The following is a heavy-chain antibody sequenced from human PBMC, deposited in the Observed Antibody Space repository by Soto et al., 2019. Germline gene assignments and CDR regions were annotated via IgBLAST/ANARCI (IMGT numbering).Heavy chain of an antibody. Sequence: ASVKVSCKASGYTFTSYAISWVRQAPGQGLEWMGWISAYNGETNYAQKVQGRVTMTTDTSTSTAYMEVRSLRSDDTAVYYCARERAAVGTHYYHGMDVWGQGNTVTAP. CDR2: ISAYNGET. V-gene: IGHV1-18*01. D-gene: IGHD6-13*01. CDR1: GYTFTSYA. CDR3: ARERAAVGTHYYHGMDV. J-gene: IGHJ6*02.